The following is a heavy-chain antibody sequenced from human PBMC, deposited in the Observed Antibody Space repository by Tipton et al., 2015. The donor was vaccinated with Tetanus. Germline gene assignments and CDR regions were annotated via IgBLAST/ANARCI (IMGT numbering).Heavy chain of an antibody. CDR2: IWYDGSNK. CDR1: GFTFSSYA. D-gene: IGHD6-13*01. Sequence: SLRLSCAASGFTFSSYAMSWVRQAPGKGLEWVAVIWYDGSNKYYADSVKGRFTISRDNSKNTLYLQMNSLRAEDTAVYYCARDLNIAAAGTFDYWGQGTLVTVSS. V-gene: IGHV3-33*08. CDR3: ARDLNIAAAGTFDY. J-gene: IGHJ4*02.